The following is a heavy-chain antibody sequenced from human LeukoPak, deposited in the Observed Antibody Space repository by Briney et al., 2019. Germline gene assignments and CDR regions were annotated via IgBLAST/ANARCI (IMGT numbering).Heavy chain of an antibody. Sequence: SETLSLTCTVSGGSISSGDYYWSWIRQPPGKGLEWIWYIYYSGSTYYNPSLKSRVTISVDTSKNQFSLKLSSVTAADTAVYYCARANYDSSGYYQYYFDYWGQGTLVTVSS. CDR3: ARANYDSSGYYQYYFDY. CDR2: IYYSGST. V-gene: IGHV4-30-4*01. CDR1: GGSISSGDYY. J-gene: IGHJ4*02. D-gene: IGHD3-22*01.